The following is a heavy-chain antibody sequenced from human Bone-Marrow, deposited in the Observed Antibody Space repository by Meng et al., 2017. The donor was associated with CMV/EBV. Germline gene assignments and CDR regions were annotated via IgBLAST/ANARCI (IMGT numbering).Heavy chain of an antibody. Sequence: ARLNFNHYHMNWLRQPPGKGLGWFADISDNGDTTHYAGSVRGRFTIPKNNSKNTLDLEMKNLRAEDTAIYYCGKGGGFWGNTGLDYWGQGSLVTVSS. J-gene: IGHJ4*02. V-gene: IGHV3-23*01. CDR3: GKGGGFWGNTGLDY. D-gene: IGHD3-16*01. CDR1: RLNFNHYH. CDR2: ISDNGDTT.